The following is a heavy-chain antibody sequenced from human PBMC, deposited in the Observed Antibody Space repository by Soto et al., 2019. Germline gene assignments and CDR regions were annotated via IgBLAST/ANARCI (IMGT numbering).Heavy chain of an antibody. CDR2: IYYSGST. J-gene: IGHJ4*02. CDR3: ARRYGPGFDY. V-gene: IGHV4-39*07. Sequence: PSETLSLTCTVSGGSVTSSSYYLGWIRQPPGKGLEWIGSIYYSGSTNYNPSLKSRVTISVDTSKNQFSLKLSSVTAADTAVYYCARRYGPGFDYWGQGTLVTVSS. D-gene: IGHD4-17*01. CDR1: GGSVTSSSYY.